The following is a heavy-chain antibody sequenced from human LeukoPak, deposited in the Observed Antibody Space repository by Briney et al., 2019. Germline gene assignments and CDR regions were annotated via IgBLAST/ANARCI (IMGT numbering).Heavy chain of an antibody. J-gene: IGHJ3*02. D-gene: IGHD1-14*01. V-gene: IGHV3-30*02. CDR1: GFNFRAYW. CDR3: AKSRAPTADPDAFDI. CDR2: IRYDGSNK. Sequence: GGSLRLSCTTSGFNFRAYWMAWVRQAPGKGLEWVAFIRYDGSNKYYADSVKGRFTISRDNSKHSLYLQMSSLRPEDTAVYYCAKSRAPTADPDAFDIWGEGTMVTVSS.